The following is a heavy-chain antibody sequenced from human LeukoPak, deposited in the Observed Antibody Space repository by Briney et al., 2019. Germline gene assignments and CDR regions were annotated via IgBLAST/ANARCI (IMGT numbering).Heavy chain of an antibody. J-gene: IGHJ4*02. V-gene: IGHV1-8*01. Sequence: ASVKVSCKASGYTFTNHDINWVRQATGQGLEWMGYMDPNSGNTGYAQKFQGRVTMTRNTSISTAYMELSSLRSEDTAVYYCARDSSGYWSFDYWGQGTLVTVSS. D-gene: IGHD3-22*01. CDR1: GYTFTNHD. CDR3: ARDSSGYWSFDY. CDR2: MDPNSGNT.